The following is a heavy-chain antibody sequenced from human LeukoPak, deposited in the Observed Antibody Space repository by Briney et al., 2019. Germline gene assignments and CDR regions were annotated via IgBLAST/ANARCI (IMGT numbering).Heavy chain of an antibody. CDR3: ARDMIVGTNWFDP. J-gene: IGHJ5*02. V-gene: IGHV4-59*11. CDR2: IYYSGST. Sequence: SETLSLTCTVSGGSISSRYWSWIRQPPGKGLEWIGYIYYSGSTNYNPSLKSRVTISVDTSKNQFSLKLSSETAADTAVYYCARDMIVGTNWFDPWGQGTLVTVSS. CDR1: GGSISSRY. D-gene: IGHD3-22*01.